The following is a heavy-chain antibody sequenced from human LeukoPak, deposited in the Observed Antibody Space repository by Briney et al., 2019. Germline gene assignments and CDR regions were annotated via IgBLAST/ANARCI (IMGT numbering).Heavy chain of an antibody. D-gene: IGHD2-21*01. V-gene: IGHV3-74*01. J-gene: IGHJ4*02. CDR2: INGDGSTT. CDR1: GFNFSASW. Sequence: GGSLRLSCAASGFNFSASWMHWVRQAPGKGLVWVSRINGDGSTTDYADSVKGRFTISRDNAKNTLYLQMNSLRAEDTAVYYCARSGGGYWDSWGQGTLVTVSS. CDR3: ARSGGGYWDS.